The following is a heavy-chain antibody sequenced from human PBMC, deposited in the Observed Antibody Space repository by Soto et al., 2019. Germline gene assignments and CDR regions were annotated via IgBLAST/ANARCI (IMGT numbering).Heavy chain of an antibody. CDR2: IIPIFGTA. D-gene: IGHD1-7*01. J-gene: IGHJ6*02. Sequence: QVQLVQSGAEVKKPGSSVKVSCKASGGTFSSYAISWVRQAPGQGLEWMGGIIPIFGTANYAQKFQGRVTITADESTSTAYMGLSSLRSEDTAVYYCARGGELELLYYYYGMDVWGQGTTVTVSS. V-gene: IGHV1-69*01. CDR1: GGTFSSYA. CDR3: ARGGELELLYYYYGMDV.